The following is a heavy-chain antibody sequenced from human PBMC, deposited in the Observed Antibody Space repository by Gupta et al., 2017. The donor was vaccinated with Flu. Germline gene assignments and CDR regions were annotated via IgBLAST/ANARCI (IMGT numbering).Heavy chain of an antibody. V-gene: IGHV1-18*01. D-gene: IGHD2-2*02. J-gene: IGHJ4*02. Sequence: ISWMRQAPGQGLEWMGWISSYNGNTNYAQKLQGRVNMTTDTSTSTAYMELRSLRSDDTAVYYCASGDLGYCSSTSCYTFDYWGQGTRVTVSS. CDR3: ASGDLGYCSSTSCYTFDY. CDR2: ISSYNGNT.